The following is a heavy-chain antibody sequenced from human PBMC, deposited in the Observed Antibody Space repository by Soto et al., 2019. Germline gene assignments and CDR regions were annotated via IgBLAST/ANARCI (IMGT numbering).Heavy chain of an antibody. J-gene: IGHJ4*02. D-gene: IGHD2-2*01. CDR1: GGSISSYY. CDR2: IYYSGST. Sequence: QVQLQESGPGLMKPSETLSLTCTVSGGSISSYYWSWIRQPPGKGLEWIGYIYYSGSTNYNPSLKSRVTISVDTSKNQFSLKLSSVTAADTAVYYCARSYCSSTSCYEDYFDYWGQGTLVTVSS. CDR3: ARSYCSSTSCYEDYFDY. V-gene: IGHV4-59*01.